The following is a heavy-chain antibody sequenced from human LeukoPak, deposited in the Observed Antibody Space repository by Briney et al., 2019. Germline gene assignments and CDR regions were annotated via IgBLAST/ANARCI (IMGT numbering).Heavy chain of an antibody. CDR3: ARDVGGGYDFDY. J-gene: IGHJ4*02. CDR1: GGSISSYY. V-gene: IGHV4-59*01. CDR2: IYYSGST. D-gene: IGHD5-12*01. Sequence: SETLSLTCTVSGGSISSYYWSWIRQPPGKGLEWIGYIYYSGSTNYNPSLKSRVTISVDTSKNQFSLKLSSVTAADTAVYYCARDVGGGYDFDYWGQGTLVTVSS.